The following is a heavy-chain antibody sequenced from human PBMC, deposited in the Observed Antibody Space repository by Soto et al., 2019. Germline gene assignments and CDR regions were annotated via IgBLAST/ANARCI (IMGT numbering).Heavy chain of an antibody. CDR3: ARERPDGSRLDP. D-gene: IGHD6-13*01. V-gene: IGHV4-30-2*05. Sequence: SETLSLTCAVSGGSISSGGYSWSWIRQPPGKGLEWIGYMYHSGSTYYNPSLKSRVTISVDTSKNQFSLKLSSVTAADTAVYYCARERPDGSRLDPWGQGTLVTVSS. J-gene: IGHJ5*02. CDR2: MYHSGST. CDR1: GGSISSGGYS.